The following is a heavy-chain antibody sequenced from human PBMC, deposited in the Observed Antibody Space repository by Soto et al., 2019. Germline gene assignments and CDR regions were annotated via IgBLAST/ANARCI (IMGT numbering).Heavy chain of an antibody. V-gene: IGHV1-8*01. J-gene: IGHJ4*02. Sequence: SLNVSCKASAYTFTIDDINWVLQATGQGLEWMGWMNPNSGNTGYAQKFQGRVTMTRNTSISTAYMELSSLRSEDTAVYYCARPGYGSVSRVFDYWGQGTLVTVAS. D-gene: IGHD6-19*01. CDR2: MNPNSGNT. CDR1: AYTFTIDD. CDR3: ARPGYGSVSRVFDY.